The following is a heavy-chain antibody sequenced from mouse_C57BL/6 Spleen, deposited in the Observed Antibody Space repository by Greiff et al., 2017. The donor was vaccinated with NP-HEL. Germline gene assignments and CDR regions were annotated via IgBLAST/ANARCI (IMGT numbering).Heavy chain of an antibody. Sequence: QVQLQQSGAELVRPGASVTLSCKASGYTFTDYEMHWVKQTPVHGLEWIGAIDPETGGTAYNQKFKGKSILTADKSSSTAYMELRSLTSEDSAVYYSTAVAPYDFDYWGQGTTLTVSS. V-gene: IGHV1-15*01. D-gene: IGHD1-1*01. J-gene: IGHJ2*01. CDR3: TAVAPYDFDY. CDR1: GYTFTDYE. CDR2: IDPETGGT.